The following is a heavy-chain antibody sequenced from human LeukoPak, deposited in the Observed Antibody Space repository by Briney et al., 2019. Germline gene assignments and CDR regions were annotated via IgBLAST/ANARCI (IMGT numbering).Heavy chain of an antibody. CDR2: IIPIFGTA. V-gene: IGHV1-69*05. D-gene: IGHD1-26*01. CDR1: GYTFTSYA. J-gene: IGHJ3*02. CDR3: ASYIVGATIDEGAFDI. Sequence: GASVKVSCKASGYTFTSYAISWVRQAPGQGLEWMGGIIPIFGTANYAQKFQGRVTITTDESTSTAYMELSSLRSEDTAVYYCASYIVGATIDEGAFDIWGQGTMVTVSS.